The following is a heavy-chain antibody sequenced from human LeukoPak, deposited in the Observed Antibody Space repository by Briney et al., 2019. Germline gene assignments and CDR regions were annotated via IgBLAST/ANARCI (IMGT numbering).Heavy chain of an antibody. D-gene: IGHD3-3*01. J-gene: IGHJ6*03. CDR2: IYYSGST. CDR1: GGSISSGDYY. Sequence: SETLSLTCTVSGGSISSGDYYWSWIRQPPGKGLEWIGYIYYSGSTYYNPSLKRRVTISVDTSKNQFSLKLRSLTAADTAVYYCAREPRGRDYDFWSGYDPPDYYYYMDVWGKGTTVTVSS. CDR3: AREPRGRDYDFWSGYDPPDYYYYMDV. V-gene: IGHV4-30-4*08.